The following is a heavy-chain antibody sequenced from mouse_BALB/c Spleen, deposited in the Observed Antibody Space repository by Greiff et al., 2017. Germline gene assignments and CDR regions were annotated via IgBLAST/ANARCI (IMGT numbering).Heavy chain of an antibody. CDR1: GYTFTDYA. CDR3: ARRRPNGSGGYYAMDY. V-gene: IGHV1S137*01. CDR2: ISTYYGDA. Sequence: VQLQQSGAELVRPGVSVKISCKGSGYTFTDYAMHWVKQSHAKSLEWIGVISTYYGDASYNQKFKGKATMTVDKSSSTAYMELARLTSEDSAIYYCARRRPNGSGGYYAMDYWGQGTSVTVSS. D-gene: IGHD1-1*01. J-gene: IGHJ4*01.